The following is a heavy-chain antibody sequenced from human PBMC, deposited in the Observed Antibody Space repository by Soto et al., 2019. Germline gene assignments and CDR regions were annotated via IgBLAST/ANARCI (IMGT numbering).Heavy chain of an antibody. CDR3: ARKHTYGPTLNRFAP. V-gene: IGHV4-31*03. D-gene: IGHD3-10*01. J-gene: IGHJ5*02. Sequence: QVQLQESGPGLVKPSETLSLTCTVSGGSISSGAYYWSWIRQHPGKGLEWIGYISYSGTTYYNPSLKSRVIVSVDTSKNQFALTLSSVTAADTALYFCARKHTYGPTLNRFAPWGQGTLVTVSS. CDR1: GGSISSGAYY. CDR2: ISYSGTT.